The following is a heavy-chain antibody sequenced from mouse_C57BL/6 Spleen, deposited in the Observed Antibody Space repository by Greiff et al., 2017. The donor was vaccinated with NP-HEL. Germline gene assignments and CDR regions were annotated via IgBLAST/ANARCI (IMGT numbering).Heavy chain of an antibody. D-gene: IGHD2-4*01. J-gene: IGHJ4*01. CDR2: IPPNSGST. CDR1: GYTFTSYW. V-gene: IGHV1-64*01. Sequence: QVQLQQPGAELVKPGASVKLSCKASGYTFTSYWMHWVKQRPGQGLEWIGMIPPNSGSTNYNEKFKSKATMTVDKSSSTAYMQLSSLTSEDSAVYYCARERPYDYDGKGYYYAMDYWGQGTSVTVSS. CDR3: ARERPYDYDGKGYYYAMDY.